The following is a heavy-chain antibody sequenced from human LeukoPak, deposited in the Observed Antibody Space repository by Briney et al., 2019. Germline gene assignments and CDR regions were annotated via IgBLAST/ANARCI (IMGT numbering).Heavy chain of an antibody. D-gene: IGHD3-22*01. J-gene: IGHJ5*02. CDR1: GGTFSGYT. CDR3: ASDYYDSSGYYR. V-gene: IGHV1-69*02. CDR2: IIPILGIA. Sequence: SVKVSCTPSGGTFSGYTMSWVRQAPRHGLEWMGRIIPILGIANYAQKFQGRVTITADKSTSTAYMELSSLRSEDTAVYYCASDYYDSSGYYRWGQGTLVTVSS.